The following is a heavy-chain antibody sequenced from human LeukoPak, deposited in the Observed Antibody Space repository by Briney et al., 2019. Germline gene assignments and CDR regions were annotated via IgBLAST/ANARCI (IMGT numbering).Heavy chain of an antibody. CDR3: ARVSGYDWESFYDY. CDR1: GGSISSYY. V-gene: IGHV4-59*01. CDR2: IYYSGST. J-gene: IGHJ4*02. D-gene: IGHD5-12*01. Sequence: SETLSLTCTVSGGSISSYYWSWIRQPPGKGLEWIGYIYYSGSTNYNPSLKSRVTISIDTSKNQFSLKLSSVTAADTAVYYCARVSGYDWESFYDYWGQGTLVTVSS.